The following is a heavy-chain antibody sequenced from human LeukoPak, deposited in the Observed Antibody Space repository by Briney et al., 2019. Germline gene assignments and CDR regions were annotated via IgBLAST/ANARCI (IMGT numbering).Heavy chain of an antibody. J-gene: IGHJ4*02. Sequence: GGSLRLSCAASGFTVDSNYLSWVRQARGKGLEWVSTVYAGGNTYYAASVKGRFTISRDFSKNTVFLHMNSLRAEDTAMYYCARGDDSGYYDYFDYWGQGALVTVSS. CDR3: ARGDDSGYYDYFDY. CDR2: VYAGGNT. CDR1: GFTVDSNY. D-gene: IGHD3-22*01. V-gene: IGHV3-53*01.